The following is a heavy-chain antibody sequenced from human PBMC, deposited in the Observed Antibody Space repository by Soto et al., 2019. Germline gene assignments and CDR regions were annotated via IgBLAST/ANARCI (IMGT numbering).Heavy chain of an antibody. V-gene: IGHV4-59*01. Sequence: PSETLSLTCTVSGGSISSYYWSWIRQPPGKGLEWIGYIYYSGSTNYNPSLKSRVTISVDTSKNQFSLKLSSVTAADTAVYYCARARIAVAGNWFDPWGQGTLVTVSS. CDR2: IYYSGST. CDR3: ARARIAVAGNWFDP. J-gene: IGHJ5*02. D-gene: IGHD6-19*01. CDR1: GGSISSYY.